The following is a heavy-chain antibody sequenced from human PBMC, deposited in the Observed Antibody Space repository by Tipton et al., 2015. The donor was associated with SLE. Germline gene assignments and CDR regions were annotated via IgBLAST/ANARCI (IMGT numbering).Heavy chain of an antibody. D-gene: IGHD5-12*01. V-gene: IGHV3-23*01. CDR3: TKVIVATIRGHFFYGLDV. CDR1: GFTFSDYY. Sequence: SLRLSCAASGFTFSDYYMSWIRQAPGKGLEWVSGISSSGGTTFDADSVKGRFSISRDNSRNTLFLRLNSRRVEDTAVYYCTKVIVATIRGHFFYGLDVWGQGTTVTVSS. J-gene: IGHJ6*02. CDR2: ISSSGGTT.